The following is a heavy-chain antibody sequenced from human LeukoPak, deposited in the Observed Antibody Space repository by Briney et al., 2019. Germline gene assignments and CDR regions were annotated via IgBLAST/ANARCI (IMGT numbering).Heavy chain of an antibody. D-gene: IGHD4-17*01. Sequence: SVKVSCKASGGTFSSYAISWVRQAPGQGLEWMGRIIPIFGTANYAQKFQGRVTITTDESTSTAYMELSSLRAEDTAVYYCARLRVDYGDYARQGSYWGQGTLVTVSS. CDR1: GGTFSSYA. J-gene: IGHJ4*02. V-gene: IGHV1-69*05. CDR2: IIPIFGTA. CDR3: ARLRVDYGDYARQGSY.